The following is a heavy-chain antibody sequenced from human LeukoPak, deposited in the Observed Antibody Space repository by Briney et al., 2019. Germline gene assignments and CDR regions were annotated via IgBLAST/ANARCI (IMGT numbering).Heavy chain of an antibody. J-gene: IGHJ4*02. CDR1: GFTFTDHY. D-gene: IGHD2/OR15-2a*01. Sequence: ASMKVSCKSSGFTFTDHYIHWVRQGPGQGLEWMGYIGPHSTFTSSPQEFQGRVTMTRDASMSTAYMELTRLTSDDTAVYYCMREGEGPLSKDFWGQGTLVTVSS. CDR2: IGPHSTFT. CDR3: MREGEGPLSKDF. V-gene: IGHV1-2*02.